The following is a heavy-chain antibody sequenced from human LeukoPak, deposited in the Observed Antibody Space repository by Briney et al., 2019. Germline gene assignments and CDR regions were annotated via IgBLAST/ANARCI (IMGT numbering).Heavy chain of an antibody. Sequence: SETLSLTCTVSGDSISSYYWSWIRQPPGKGLEWIGYIYTSGSTNYNPSLKSRVTISVDTSKNQFSLKLSSVTAADTAVYYCARLTYHYGSGSLYYFDYWGQGTLVTVSS. J-gene: IGHJ4*02. D-gene: IGHD3-10*01. V-gene: IGHV4-4*09. CDR2: IYTSGST. CDR1: GDSISSYY. CDR3: ARLTYHYGSGSLYYFDY.